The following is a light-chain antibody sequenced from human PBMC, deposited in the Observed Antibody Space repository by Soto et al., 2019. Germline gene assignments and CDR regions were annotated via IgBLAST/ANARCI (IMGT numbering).Light chain of an antibody. CDR3: ISYTVSRSYV. CDR2: SVS. Sequence: ALTQPASVSGSPGQSITISVSGTSSDIGTYDHVAWFQQFPGKTPKLVIYSVSDRPSGVSYRFSGSKSGNTASLTISGLQADDEADYYCISYTVSRSYVFGTGTKVTVL. J-gene: IGLJ1*01. CDR1: SSDIGTYDH. V-gene: IGLV2-14*01.